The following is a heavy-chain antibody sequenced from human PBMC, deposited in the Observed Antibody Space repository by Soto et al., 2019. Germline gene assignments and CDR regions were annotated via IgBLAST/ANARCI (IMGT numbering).Heavy chain of an antibody. D-gene: IGHD6-13*01. J-gene: IGHJ5*02. Sequence: QVQLVQSGAEVKKPGSSVKVSCKASGGTFSSYAISWVRQAPGQGLEWMGGIIPIFGTANYAQKFQGRVTITADESTSTADMELSSLRSEDTAVYYCARSDLSIAAAGTINWFDPWGQGTLVTVSS. CDR1: GGTFSSYA. V-gene: IGHV1-69*01. CDR3: ARSDLSIAAAGTINWFDP. CDR2: IIPIFGTA.